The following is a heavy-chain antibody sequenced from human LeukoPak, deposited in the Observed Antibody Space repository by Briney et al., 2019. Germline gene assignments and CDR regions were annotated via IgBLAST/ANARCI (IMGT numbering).Heavy chain of an antibody. V-gene: IGHV4-59*01. Sequence: PSETLSLTCTVSGGSISSYYWSWIRQPPGKGLEWIGYIYYSGSTNYDPSLKSRVTISVDTSKNQFSLKLSSVTAADTAVYYCARDPGVYSSGSNAFDIWGQGTMVTVSS. D-gene: IGHD6-19*01. CDR2: IYYSGST. J-gene: IGHJ3*02. CDR1: GGSISSYY. CDR3: ARDPGVYSSGSNAFDI.